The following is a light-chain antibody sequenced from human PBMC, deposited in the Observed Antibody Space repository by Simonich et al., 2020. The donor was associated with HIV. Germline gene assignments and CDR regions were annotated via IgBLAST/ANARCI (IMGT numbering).Light chain of an antibody. J-gene: IGKJ4*01. CDR1: QSISTW. Sequence: DIQMTQSPSPLSASVGDRVTITCRASQSISTWLAWYQQKPGKAPKLLIFDASNLETGVPSRFSGSASGTDFTFAISSLQPEDIATYFCQQYHNVPLTFAGGTKVEIK. CDR2: DAS. CDR3: QQYHNVPLT. V-gene: IGKV1-33*01.